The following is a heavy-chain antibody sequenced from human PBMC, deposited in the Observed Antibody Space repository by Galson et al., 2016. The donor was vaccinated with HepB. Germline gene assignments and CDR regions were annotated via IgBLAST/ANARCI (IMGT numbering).Heavy chain of an antibody. J-gene: IGHJ3*02. CDR1: GYSFTTYW. D-gene: IGHD6-6*01. Sequence: QSGAEVKKPGESLQISCKGSGYSFTTYWIGWVRQMPGKGLEWMGIIYPGDSGTRYSPSFQGQVTFSADRSISTAYLQWGSLKASDTAMYYCARQHSGSLDAFDIWGQGTVVTVSS. CDR3: ARQHSGSLDAFDI. CDR2: IYPGDSGT. V-gene: IGHV5-51*01.